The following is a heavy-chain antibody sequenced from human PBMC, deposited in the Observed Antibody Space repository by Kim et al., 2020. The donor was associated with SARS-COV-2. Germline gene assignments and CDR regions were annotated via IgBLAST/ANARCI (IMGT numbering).Heavy chain of an antibody. CDR1: GGSISSYY. J-gene: IGHJ3*02. CDR3: ARGDRNWRSAFDI. Sequence: SETLSLTCTVSGGSISSYYWSWIRQPPGKGLEWIGYIYYSGSTNYNPSLKSRVTISVDTSKNQFSLKLSSVTAADTAVYYCARGDRNWRSAFDIWGQGTMVTVSS. D-gene: IGHD1-20*01. CDR2: IYYSGST. V-gene: IGHV4-59*01.